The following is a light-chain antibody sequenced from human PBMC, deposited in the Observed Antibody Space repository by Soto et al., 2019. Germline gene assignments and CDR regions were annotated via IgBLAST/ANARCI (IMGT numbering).Light chain of an antibody. Sequence: QSVLTQPASVSGSPGQSITISCTGTSSDVGGYNYVSWYQQHPGKAPKLMIYEVSNRPSGVSNRFSGSKSGNTASLTISGLQAEDEADYCSSYTSSSTLGVFGGGTKVTVL. CDR2: EVS. V-gene: IGLV2-14*01. J-gene: IGLJ2*01. CDR3: SSYTSSSTLGV. CDR1: SSDVGGYNY.